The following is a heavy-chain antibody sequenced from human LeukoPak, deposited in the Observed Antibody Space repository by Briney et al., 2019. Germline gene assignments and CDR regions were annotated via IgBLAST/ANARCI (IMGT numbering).Heavy chain of an antibody. CDR1: GDSINTYY. J-gene: IGHJ6*03. CDR2: IYYLGST. Sequence: SETLSLTCTVSGDSINTYYWSWIRQPPGKGLEWIGYIYYLGSTNYNPPLKSRVTMSVDTSNNQFSLSLSSVTAADTAMYFCARTYYYGAGRYFLDVWGKGNTVTVSS. CDR3: ARTYYYGAGRYFLDV. V-gene: IGHV4-59*08. D-gene: IGHD3-10*01.